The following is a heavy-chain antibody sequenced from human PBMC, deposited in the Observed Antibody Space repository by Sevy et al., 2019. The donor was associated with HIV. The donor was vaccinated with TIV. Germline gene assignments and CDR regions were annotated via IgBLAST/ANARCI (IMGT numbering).Heavy chain of an antibody. Sequence: GGSLRLSCAASVFTFSSYGMHWVRQAPGKGLEWVAVISYDGSNKYYADSVKGRFTISRDNSKNTLYLQMNSLRAEDTAVYYCAKDHGGYCSGGSCYRNYYYYYGMDVWGQGTTVTVSS. CDR2: ISYDGSNK. CDR1: VFTFSSYG. D-gene: IGHD2-15*01. J-gene: IGHJ6*02. V-gene: IGHV3-30*18. CDR3: AKDHGGYCSGGSCYRNYYYYYGMDV.